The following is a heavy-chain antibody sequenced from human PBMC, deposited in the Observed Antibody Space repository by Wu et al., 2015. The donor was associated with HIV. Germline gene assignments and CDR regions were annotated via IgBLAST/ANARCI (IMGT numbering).Heavy chain of an antibody. D-gene: IGHD1-26*01. CDR3: ARSSEVGATFTAHAFDI. Sequence: QVQLVQSGAEVKKPGSSVKVSCKASGGTFSSYAISWVRQAPGQGLEWMGGIIPIFGTANYAQKFQGRVTITADESTSTAYMELSSLRSEDTAVYYCARSSEVGATFTAHAFDIWGQGTMVTVSS. V-gene: IGHV1-69*12. J-gene: IGHJ3*02. CDR2: IIPIFGTA. CDR1: GGTFSSYA.